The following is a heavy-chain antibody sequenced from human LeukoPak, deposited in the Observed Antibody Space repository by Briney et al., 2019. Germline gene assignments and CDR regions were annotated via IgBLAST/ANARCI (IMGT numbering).Heavy chain of an antibody. J-gene: IGHJ4*02. Sequence: GGSLRLSCTGAGFTFGDYAMSWVRQAPGKGLEWVGFIRGKAYGGTTEYDASVKGRFTISRDDSKSIAYLQMNSLKTEDSAVYYCSRDESMFDYWGQGTLVTVSS. CDR1: GFTFGDYA. CDR2: IRGKAYGGTT. D-gene: IGHD2/OR15-2a*01. CDR3: SRDESMFDY. V-gene: IGHV3-49*04.